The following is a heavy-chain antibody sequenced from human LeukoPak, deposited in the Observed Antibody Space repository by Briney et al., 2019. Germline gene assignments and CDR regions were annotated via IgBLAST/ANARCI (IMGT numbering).Heavy chain of an antibody. J-gene: IGHJ6*03. CDR3: ARVDDILTGSMDV. D-gene: IGHD3-9*01. CDR2: ISRSGRTI. V-gene: IGHV3-48*01. Sequence: PGGSLRLSCAASGFTFSSYSMHWVRQGPGKGLEWVSYISRSGRTIYYADSVKGRFSISRDHAKNSVHLQMNSLRSDDTAVYYCARVDDILTGSMDVWGKGTTVTSSS. CDR1: GFTFSSYS.